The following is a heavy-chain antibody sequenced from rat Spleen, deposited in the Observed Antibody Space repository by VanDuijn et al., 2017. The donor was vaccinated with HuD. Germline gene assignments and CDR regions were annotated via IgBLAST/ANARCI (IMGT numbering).Heavy chain of an antibody. CDR1: GFSLLSYA. D-gene: IGHD1-4*01. CDR2: IWGNGNA. J-gene: IGHJ4*01. CDR3: TRDRPGAYYVMDA. V-gene: IGHV2-13*01. Sequence: QVRLKESGPGLVQPSQTLSLTCTVSGFSLLSYAVNWVRQPPGKGLEWMGVIWGNGNANYNSPLKSRLSISRDTSKNQLFLKMNSLQTDDTAIYYCTRDRPGAYYVMDAWGQGASVTVSS.